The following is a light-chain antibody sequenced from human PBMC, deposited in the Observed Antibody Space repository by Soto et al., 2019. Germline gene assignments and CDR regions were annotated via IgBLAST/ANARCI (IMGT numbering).Light chain of an antibody. CDR1: SSDVGGYNY. V-gene: IGLV2-14*01. CDR3: SSYTSSSTYV. J-gene: IGLJ1*01. CDR2: EVS. Sequence: QSVLTQPASVSGSPGQSITISCTGTSSDVGGYNYVSWYQQHPGKAPKLMSYEVSNRPSGVSNRVSGSKSGNTASLTISGLQAEDEAYYYCSSYTSSSTYVVGTGTKHTVL.